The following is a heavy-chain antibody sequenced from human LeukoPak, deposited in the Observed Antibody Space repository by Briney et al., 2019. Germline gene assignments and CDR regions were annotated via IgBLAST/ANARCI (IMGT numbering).Heavy chain of an antibody. CDR2: ISGSGGST. CDR1: GFTFSSYA. CDR3: TRIGTSGGEFDY. D-gene: IGHD2-2*01. J-gene: IGHJ4*01. Sequence: GGSLRLSCAASGFTFSSYAMSWVRQAPGKGLEWVSAISGSGGSTYYADSVKGRFTISRDNSKNTPYLQMNSLRAEDTAVYYCTRIGTSGGEFDYWGQEPWSPSPQ. V-gene: IGHV3-23*01.